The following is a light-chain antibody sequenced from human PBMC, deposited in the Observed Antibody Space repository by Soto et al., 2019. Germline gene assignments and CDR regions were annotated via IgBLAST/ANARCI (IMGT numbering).Light chain of an antibody. V-gene: IGKV1-33*01. CDR3: QQYDNLYT. CDR2: DAS. CDR1: QAISNY. J-gene: IGKJ2*01. Sequence: DIQMTQSPSSLSASVGDRVTITCQASQAISNYLNWYQQKPGKAPKLLIYDASNLETGVPSRFSGSGSGTDFTFTISSLQAEDIATYYCQQYDNLYTFGQGTKLEIK.